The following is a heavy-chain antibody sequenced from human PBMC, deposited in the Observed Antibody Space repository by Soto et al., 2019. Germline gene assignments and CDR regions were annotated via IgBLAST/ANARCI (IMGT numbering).Heavy chain of an antibody. J-gene: IGHJ4*02. Sequence: QVQLHESGPGLVEPSETLSLTCTVSGGSINNYYWSWIRQPPGKGLEFVGYIYYAGSTTYNPSLKSRVTISVDTSKNQFSLQLRSVTAADTAVYYCARLGGYYQTLDSWGQGTRLTVSS. CDR3: ARLGGYYQTLDS. CDR1: GGSINNYY. V-gene: IGHV4-59*08. CDR2: IYYAGST. D-gene: IGHD3-22*01.